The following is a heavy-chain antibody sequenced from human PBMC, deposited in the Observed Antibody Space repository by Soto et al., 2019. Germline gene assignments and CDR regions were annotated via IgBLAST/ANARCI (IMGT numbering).Heavy chain of an antibody. CDR1: GFSVKTNY. CDR2: IHNGGGT. CDR3: AREHFYYMDV. D-gene: IGHD3-3*02. J-gene: IGHJ6*03. Sequence: PGGSLRLSCAVSGFSVKTNYMSWVRQAPGKGLDWISVIHNGGGTYYADSVKGRFTISKDISKNTLYLQINNLRDEDTAVYYCAREHFYYMDVWGKGTTVTVSS. V-gene: IGHV3-66*01.